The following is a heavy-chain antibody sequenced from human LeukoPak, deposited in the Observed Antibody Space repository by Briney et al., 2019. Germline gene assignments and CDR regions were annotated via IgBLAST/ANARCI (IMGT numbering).Heavy chain of an antibody. CDR2: ISWNSGSI. D-gene: IGHD1-1*01. J-gene: IGHJ6*03. V-gene: IGHV3-9*01. Sequence: GGSLRLSCAASGFTFDDYAMHWVRQAPGKGLEWVSGISWNSGSIGYADSVKGRFTISRDNAKNSLYLQMNSLRAEDTALYYCAKDGHTNYYYYYMDVWGKGTTVTISS. CDR1: GFTFDDYA. CDR3: AKDGHTNYYYYYMDV.